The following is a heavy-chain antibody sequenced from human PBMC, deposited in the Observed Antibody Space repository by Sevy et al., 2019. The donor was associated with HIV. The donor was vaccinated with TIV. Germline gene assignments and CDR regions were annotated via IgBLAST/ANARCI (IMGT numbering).Heavy chain of an antibody. Sequence: SETLSLTCAVSGYSISGDYYWGWIRQPPGKGLEWIGSIYHSGYSYYNPSLKSRVTISVDTSKNQFSLKLSSVIAADTAVFYCARAIGTQVAGLYYFDYWGQGTLVTVSS. D-gene: IGHD6-19*01. J-gene: IGHJ4*02. CDR2: IYHSGYS. CDR1: GYSISGDYY. CDR3: ARAIGTQVAGLYYFDY. V-gene: IGHV4-38-2*01.